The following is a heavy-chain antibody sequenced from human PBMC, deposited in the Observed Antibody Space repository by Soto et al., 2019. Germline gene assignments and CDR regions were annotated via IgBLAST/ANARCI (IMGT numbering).Heavy chain of an antibody. CDR3: ARPDEGGYSSNHHYYYALDV. CDR1: GGTFRSYS. V-gene: IGHV1-69*01. D-gene: IGHD3-22*01. CDR2: IIPIFDIT. Sequence: QVQLVQSGAEVKKPGSSVKVSCKASGGTFRSYSISWVRQSPGQGLEWMGGIIPIFDITNYAQKFQGRVTITADESTSTAYMELSSLGSADTAVYYCARPDEGGYSSNHHYYYALDVWGQGTTVTVTS. J-gene: IGHJ6*01.